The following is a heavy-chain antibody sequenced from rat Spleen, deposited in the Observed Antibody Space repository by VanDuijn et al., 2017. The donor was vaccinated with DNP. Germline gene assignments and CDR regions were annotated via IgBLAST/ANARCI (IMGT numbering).Heavy chain of an antibody. J-gene: IGHJ4*01. V-gene: IGHV5-22*01. Sequence: EVQLVESGGGLVQPGRSLKLSCAASGFTFSDYYMAWVRQAPTKGLEWVAYIRYDGGSTYYGDSVKGRLTISRDNAKSTLYLQMNSLKSENMATYYCAREDTTGAMDVWGQGTSVTVSS. CDR2: IRYDGGST. CDR1: GFTFSDYY. CDR3: AREDTTGAMDV. D-gene: IGHD1-6*01.